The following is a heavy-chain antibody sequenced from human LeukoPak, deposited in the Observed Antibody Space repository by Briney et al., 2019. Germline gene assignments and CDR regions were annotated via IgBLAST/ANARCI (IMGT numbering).Heavy chain of an antibody. J-gene: IGHJ4*02. CDR2: IWYDGSNK. Sequence: GGSLRLSCAASQFTFSRYWMNWVRQAPGKGLEWVAVIWYDGSNKYYADSVKGRFTISRDNSKNTLYLQMNSLRAEDTAVYYCARGWELYYFDYWGQGTLVTVSS. CDR3: ARGWELYYFDY. D-gene: IGHD1-26*01. CDR1: QFTFSRYW. V-gene: IGHV3-33*07.